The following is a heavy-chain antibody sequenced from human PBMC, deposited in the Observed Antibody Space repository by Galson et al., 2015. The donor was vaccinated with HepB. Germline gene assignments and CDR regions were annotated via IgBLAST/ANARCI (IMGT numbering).Heavy chain of an antibody. CDR1: GFTFSSYG. V-gene: IGHV3-30*02. CDR3: ARKARSGTYLDT. D-gene: IGHD1-26*01. CDR2: IRYDGSNK. Sequence: SLRLSCAASGFTFSSYGMHWVRQAPGKGLEWVAFIRYDGSNKYYADSVKGRFTISRDNSKNTLYLQMNTLSAEDTAFYYCARKARSGTYLDTWGQGTLGTVSS. J-gene: IGHJ5*02.